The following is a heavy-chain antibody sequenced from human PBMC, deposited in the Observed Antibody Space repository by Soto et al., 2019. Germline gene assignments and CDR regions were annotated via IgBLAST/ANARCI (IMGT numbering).Heavy chain of an antibody. Sequence: ASETLSLTCAVYGGSFSGYYWSWIRQPPGKGLEWIGEINHSGSTNYNPSLKSRVTISVDTSKNQFSLKLSSVTAADTAVYYCARLTTVATDAFDIWGQGTMVTVSS. CDR2: INHSGST. CDR3: ARLTTVATDAFDI. D-gene: IGHD4-17*01. V-gene: IGHV4-34*01. J-gene: IGHJ3*02. CDR1: GGSFSGYY.